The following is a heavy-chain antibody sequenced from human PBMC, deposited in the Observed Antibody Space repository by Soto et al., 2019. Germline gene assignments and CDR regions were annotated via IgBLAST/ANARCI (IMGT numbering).Heavy chain of an antibody. CDR2: ILKDGSEE. V-gene: IGHV3-30*18. CDR3: AKDPANLGNWFAP. CDR1: GFTFSNFG. Sequence: QVQLVESGGGVVQPGRSLRLSCAASGFTFSNFGMHWVRQAPGKGLEWVAAILKDGSEEFYGDSVRSRLTISRDNSKNTLSLEMNRLRAEDTAVYSCAKDPANLGNWFAPWGPGTLVTVSS. J-gene: IGHJ5*02.